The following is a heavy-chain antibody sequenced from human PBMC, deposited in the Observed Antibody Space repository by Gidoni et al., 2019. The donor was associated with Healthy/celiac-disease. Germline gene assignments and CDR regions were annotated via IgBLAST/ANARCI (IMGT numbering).Heavy chain of an antibody. V-gene: IGHV3-53*01. Sequence: EVQLVESGGGLIQPGGSLRLSCAASGFTVSINYRSWVRQAPGKGLEWVSVIYSGGSTYYADAVKGRFTISRDNSKNTLYLQMNSLRAEDTAVYYCARESRGIAAAHHHWGQGTLVTVSS. D-gene: IGHD6-13*01. CDR3: ARESRGIAAAHHH. CDR2: IYSGGST. J-gene: IGHJ4*02. CDR1: GFTVSINY.